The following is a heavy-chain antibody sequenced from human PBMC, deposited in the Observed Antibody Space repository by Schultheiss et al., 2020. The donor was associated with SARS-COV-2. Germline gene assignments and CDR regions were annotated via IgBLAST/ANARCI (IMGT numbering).Heavy chain of an antibody. J-gene: IGHJ3*02. V-gene: IGHV4-59*11. CDR3: AREGGSYWGDAFDI. CDR1: GGSISSHY. D-gene: IGHD1-26*01. CDR2: IYYSGST. Sequence: SETLSLTCTVSGGSISSHYWSWIRQPPGKGLEWIGYIYYSGSTNYNPSLKSRVTISVDTSKNQFSLKLSSVTAADTAVYYCAREGGSYWGDAFDIWGQGTMVTVSS.